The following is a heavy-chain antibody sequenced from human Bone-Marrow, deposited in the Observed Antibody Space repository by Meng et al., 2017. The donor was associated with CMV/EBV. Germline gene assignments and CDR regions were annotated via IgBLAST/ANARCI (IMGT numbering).Heavy chain of an antibody. Sequence: GGSLRLSCAASGFTFSNAWMSWARQAPGKGLEWVGRIKSKTDGGTTDYAAPVKGRFTISRDDSKNTLYLQMNSLKTEDTAVYYCARIGYSSSSLDYWGQGTRVTVSS. CDR2: IKSKTDGGTT. CDR3: ARIGYSSSSLDY. D-gene: IGHD6-13*01. J-gene: IGHJ4*02. V-gene: IGHV3-15*01. CDR1: GFTFSNAW.